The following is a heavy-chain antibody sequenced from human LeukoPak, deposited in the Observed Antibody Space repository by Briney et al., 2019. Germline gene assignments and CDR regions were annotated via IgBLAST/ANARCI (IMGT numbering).Heavy chain of an antibody. CDR3: ARGPLPADYFDY. CDR1: GYTFTGYY. D-gene: IGHD1-14*01. V-gene: IGHV1-2*02. J-gene: IGHJ4*02. CDR2: INPNSGGT. Sequence: ASVKVSCKASGYTFTGYYMHWVRQAPGQGLEWMGWINPNSGGTNYAQKFQGRVTMTRDTSISTAYMELTRLRSDDTAVYYRARGPLPADYFDYWGQGTLVTVSS.